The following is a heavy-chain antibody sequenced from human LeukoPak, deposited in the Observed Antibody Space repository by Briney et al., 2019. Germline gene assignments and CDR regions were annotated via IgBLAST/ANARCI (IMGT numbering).Heavy chain of an antibody. Sequence: ASVKVSCKASGYTFTGYYMHWVRQAPGQGLEWMGGIIPIFGTANYAQKFQGRVTITADESTSTAYMELSSLRSEDTAVYYCARDREAARLNGWFDPWGQGTLVTVSS. D-gene: IGHD6-6*01. J-gene: IGHJ5*02. CDR2: IIPIFGTA. CDR3: ARDREAARLNGWFDP. V-gene: IGHV1-69*13. CDR1: GYTFTGYY.